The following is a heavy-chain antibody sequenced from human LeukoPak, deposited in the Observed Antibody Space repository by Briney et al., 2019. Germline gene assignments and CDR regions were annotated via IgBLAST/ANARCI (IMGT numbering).Heavy chain of an antibody. J-gene: IGHJ4*02. CDR1: GFTFSNAW. CDR2: IRYDGTNK. Sequence: GGSLRLSCAASGFTFSNAWMSWVRQAPGKGLEWVAFIRYDGTNKYYADSVKGRFTISRDNSKNTLYLQMNSLRAADTAVYYCAKDAVYYDNSGYYYFDYWGQGTLVTVSS. CDR3: AKDAVYYDNSGYYYFDY. V-gene: IGHV3-30*02. D-gene: IGHD3-22*01.